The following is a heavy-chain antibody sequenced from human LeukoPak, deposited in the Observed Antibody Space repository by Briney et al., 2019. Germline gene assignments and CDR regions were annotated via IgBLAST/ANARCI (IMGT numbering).Heavy chain of an antibody. CDR1: GYTFTSYD. J-gene: IGHJ5*02. D-gene: IGHD2-2*01. CDR3: ARKSQGYCSSTSCYENWFDP. CDR2: MNPNSGNT. Sequence: ASVKVSCKASGYTFTSYDINWVRQATGQGLEWMGWMNPNSGNTGYAQKFQGRVTMTRNTSISTAYMELSSLRSEDTAVYYCARKSQGYCSSTSCYENWFDPWGQGTLVTVSS. V-gene: IGHV1-8*01.